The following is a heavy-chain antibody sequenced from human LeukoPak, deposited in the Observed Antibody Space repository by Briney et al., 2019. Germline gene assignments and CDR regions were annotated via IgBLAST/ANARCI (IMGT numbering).Heavy chain of an antibody. CDR1: GYTITSYG. V-gene: IGHV1-18*01. CDR2: ISAYNGNT. CDR3: ARDSYTYYYGSGSYGGDYYFDY. J-gene: IGHJ4*02. Sequence: ASVKVSCKASGYTITSYGISWVRQAAGQGLEWMGWISAYNGNTNYAQKLQGRVTMTTDTSTSTAYMELRSLRSDDTAVYYCARDSYTYYYGSGSYGGDYYFDYWGQGTLVTVSS. D-gene: IGHD3-10*01.